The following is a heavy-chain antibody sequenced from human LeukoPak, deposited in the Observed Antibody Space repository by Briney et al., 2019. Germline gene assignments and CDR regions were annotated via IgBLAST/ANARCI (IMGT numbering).Heavy chain of an antibody. Sequence: SETLSLTCTVSGYSISSGYYWGWIRQPPGKGLEWIGSIYHSGSTYYNPSLKSRVTISVDTSKNQFSLKLSSVTAADTAVYYCARATHDIVVVPAAIRFYHYYYMDVWGKGTRSPSP. CDR3: ARATHDIVVVPAAIRFYHYYYMDV. CDR1: GYSISSGYY. V-gene: IGHV4-38-2*02. J-gene: IGHJ6*03. D-gene: IGHD2-2*02. CDR2: IYHSGST.